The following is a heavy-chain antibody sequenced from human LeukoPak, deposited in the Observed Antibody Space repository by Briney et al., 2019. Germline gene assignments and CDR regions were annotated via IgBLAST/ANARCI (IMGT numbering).Heavy chain of an antibody. CDR2: IKHDGSEK. Sequence: PGGSLRLSCAASGFTFSRHWMTWVRQAPGKGLEWVANIKHDGSEKNYVDSVKGRFTISRDNAKNSLYLQMNSLRAEDTAVYYCATLLDYYDRSDSHQGGDWGQGTLVTVSS. CDR1: GFTFSRHW. D-gene: IGHD3-22*01. CDR3: ATLLDYYDRSDSHQGGD. V-gene: IGHV3-7*03. J-gene: IGHJ4*02.